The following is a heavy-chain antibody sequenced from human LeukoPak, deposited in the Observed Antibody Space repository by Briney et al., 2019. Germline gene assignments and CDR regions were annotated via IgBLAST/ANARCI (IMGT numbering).Heavy chain of an antibody. CDR2: IWFDGSNN. CDR3: ARAPSLFFYNSCGYYNGYFDL. Sequence: GGSLRLSCAASGFTFSSYGMHWVRQAPGKGLEWVAVIWFDGSNNYYVDSVKGRFTISRDNSENTLYLQMNSLRADDMAVYYCARAPSLFFYNSCGYYNGYFDLWGRGTLVTVSS. CDR1: GFTFSSYG. V-gene: IGHV3-33*01. D-gene: IGHD3-22*01. J-gene: IGHJ2*01.